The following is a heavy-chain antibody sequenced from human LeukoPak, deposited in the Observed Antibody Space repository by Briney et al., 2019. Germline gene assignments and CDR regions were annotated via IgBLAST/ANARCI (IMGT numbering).Heavy chain of an antibody. J-gene: IGHJ4*02. Sequence: GASVKVSCKASGGTFSSYAISWVRQAPGQGLEWMGRIIPILGIANYAQKFQGRVTITADKSTSTAYMELSSLRSEDTAVYYCARDPHYDSSGYYENDYWGQGTLVTVSS. CDR2: IIPILGIA. D-gene: IGHD3-22*01. CDR1: GGTFSSYA. CDR3: ARDPHYDSSGYYENDY. V-gene: IGHV1-69*04.